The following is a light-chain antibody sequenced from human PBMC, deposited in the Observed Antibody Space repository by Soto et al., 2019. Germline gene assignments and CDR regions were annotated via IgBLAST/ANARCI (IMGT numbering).Light chain of an antibody. V-gene: IGKV3-20*01. CDR2: HAS. Sequence: EIVLTQSPGTLSLSPGERATLSCRASQSVNNNFLAWYQQKPGQAPRLLIYHASSRAPGIPDRFSGSGSGTDFTLTISRLEPEDFAVYYCLQYDGSNRGFGQGTKLEIK. J-gene: IGKJ2*03. CDR3: LQYDGSNRG. CDR1: QSVNNNF.